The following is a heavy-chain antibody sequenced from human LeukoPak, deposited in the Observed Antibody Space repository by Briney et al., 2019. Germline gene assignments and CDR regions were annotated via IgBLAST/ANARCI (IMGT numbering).Heavy chain of an antibody. J-gene: IGHJ4*02. CDR2: MNPNSANT. V-gene: IGHV1-8*02. Sequence: ASVKVSCKASGYSSTNHGISWVRQAPGQGLEWMGWMNPNSANTGYAQKFQGRVTMTRNTSISTAYMELSSLRSEDTAVYYCAREFWWSSSWTLDYWGQGTLVTVSS. D-gene: IGHD6-13*01. CDR1: GYSSTNHG. CDR3: AREFWWSSSWTLDY.